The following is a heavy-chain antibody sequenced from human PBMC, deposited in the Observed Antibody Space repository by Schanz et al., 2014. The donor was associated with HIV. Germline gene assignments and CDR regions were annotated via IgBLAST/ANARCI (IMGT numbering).Heavy chain of an antibody. J-gene: IGHJ6*02. CDR2: INSNEGTT. V-gene: IGHV3-74*02. Sequence: EVQLLESGGGLVQPGGSLRLTCAASGFTFRSYAMTWVRQAPGKGLVWVSRINSNEGTTDYADSVKGRFTISRDNAKNTLYLQMNSLRAEDTAVYYCVRLMSSDYDFYHYGMDVWGQGTTVIVSS. CDR1: GFTFRSYA. CDR3: VRLMSSDYDFYHYGMDV. D-gene: IGHD4-17*01.